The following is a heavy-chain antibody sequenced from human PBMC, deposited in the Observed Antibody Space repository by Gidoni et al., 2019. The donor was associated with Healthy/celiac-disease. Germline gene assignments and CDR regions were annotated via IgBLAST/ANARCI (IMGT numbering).Heavy chain of an antibody. D-gene: IGHD3-22*01. Sequence: QVQLVQSGAEAKKPGPSVKVSCKHSGGTFSSSTICWVRKAPGQGLEWMGRIIPFVGIANYEQKFQGRVTITADKFTSTAYMELNSLRSEDTAVYYCARDHYRHYYDSSGPPPPYFQHWGQGTLVTVSS. CDR3: ARDHYRHYYDSSGPPPPYFQH. V-gene: IGHV1-69*08. CDR2: IIPFVGIA. CDR1: GGTFSSST. J-gene: IGHJ1*01.